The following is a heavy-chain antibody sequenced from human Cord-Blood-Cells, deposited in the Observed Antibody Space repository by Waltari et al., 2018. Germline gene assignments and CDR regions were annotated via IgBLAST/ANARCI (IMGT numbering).Heavy chain of an antibody. V-gene: IGHV4-39*01. CDR3: FLGYCSGGSCYSFDY. D-gene: IGHD2-15*01. CDR2: IYYSGST. Sequence: QLQLQESGPGLVKPSETLSLTCTVSGGSISSSSYYCGWIRQPPGKGLEWIGSIYYSGSTYYNPSLKSRVTISVDTSKNQFSLKLSSVTAADTAVYYCFLGYCSGGSCYSFDYWGQGTLVTVSS. J-gene: IGHJ4*02. CDR1: GGSISSSSYY.